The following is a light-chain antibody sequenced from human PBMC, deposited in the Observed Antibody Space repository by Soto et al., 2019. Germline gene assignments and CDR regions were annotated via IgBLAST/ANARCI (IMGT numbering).Light chain of an antibody. Sequence: DIQMTQSPSSLSASVGDRVTITCQASQDISNYLNWYQQKPGKAPKLLIYDASNLKTGVPSRFSGSGSGTDFTFTISSLQPEDIATYYCQQYDNLPIFTFCPGTKVDIK. CDR2: DAS. CDR3: QQYDNLPIFT. CDR1: QDISNY. V-gene: IGKV1-33*01. J-gene: IGKJ3*01.